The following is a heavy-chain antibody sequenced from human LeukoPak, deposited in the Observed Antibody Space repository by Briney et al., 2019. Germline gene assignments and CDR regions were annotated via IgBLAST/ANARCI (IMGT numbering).Heavy chain of an antibody. J-gene: IGHJ5*02. D-gene: IGHD6-13*01. CDR3: ARHKGYSTPLNWFDP. CDR2: VYYSGTT. V-gene: IGHV4-39*01. CDR1: GGSISNNSYY. Sequence: SETLSLTCTVSGGSISNNSYYWGWIRQSPGKGLEWIASVYYSGTTYYNPSLKSRVTISADTSENQFSLKLTSVTAADTAMYYCARHKGYSTPLNWFDPWGQGTLVTVSS.